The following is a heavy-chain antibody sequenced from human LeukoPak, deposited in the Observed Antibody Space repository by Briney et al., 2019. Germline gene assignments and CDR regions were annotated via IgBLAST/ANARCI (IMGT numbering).Heavy chain of an antibody. CDR1: GFTFSSYS. D-gene: IGHD3-3*01. CDR3: ARVPYDFWGGYYHWFDP. Sequence: GGSLRLSCAASGFTFSSYSMNWVRQAPGKGLEWVSSISSSSSYIYYADSVKGRFTISRDNAKNSLYLQMNSLRAEDTAVYYCARVPYDFWGGYYHWFDPWGQGTLVTVSS. V-gene: IGHV3-21*01. CDR2: ISSSSSYI. J-gene: IGHJ5*02.